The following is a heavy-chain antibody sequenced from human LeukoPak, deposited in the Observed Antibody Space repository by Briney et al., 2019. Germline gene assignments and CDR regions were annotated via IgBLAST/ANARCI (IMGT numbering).Heavy chain of an antibody. J-gene: IGHJ4*02. CDR3: ARERYSSNLRYFDY. V-gene: IGHV1-2*06. Sequence: ASVKVSCKASGYTFTGYYMHWVRQAPGQGLEWMGRINPNSGGTNYAQKFQGRVTMTRDTSISTAYMELSRLRSDDTAAYYCARERYSSNLRYFDYWGQGTLVTVSS. D-gene: IGHD6-19*01. CDR2: INPNSGGT. CDR1: GYTFTGYY.